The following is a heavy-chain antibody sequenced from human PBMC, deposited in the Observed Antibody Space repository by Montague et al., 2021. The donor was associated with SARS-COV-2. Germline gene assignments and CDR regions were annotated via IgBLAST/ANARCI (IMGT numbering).Heavy chain of an antibody. J-gene: IGHJ6*02. V-gene: IGHV3-23*01. CDR2: VTGSGGAT. CDR3: ARHVGMQHVTYGMDV. D-gene: IGHD6-13*01. Sequence: SLRLSCAASGFTFSTYAMSWVRQAPGKGLECVSSVTGSGGATYYADSVKGRFTISRDNSKNTVFLHMNSLRTEDTAVYYCARHVGMQHVTYGMDVWGQGTTVTVSS. CDR1: GFTFSTYA.